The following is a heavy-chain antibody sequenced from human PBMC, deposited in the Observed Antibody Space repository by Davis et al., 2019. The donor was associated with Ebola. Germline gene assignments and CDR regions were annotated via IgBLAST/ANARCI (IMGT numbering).Heavy chain of an antibody. CDR1: GFTFSNYA. D-gene: IGHD3-22*01. J-gene: IGHJ4*02. Sequence: GESLKISCAASGFTFSNYAMNWVRQAPGKGLEWVSTISGSGDSTYYADSVKGRFTISRDDSKNTLYLQMTSLRAEDTAVYYCAKDRRGDTMIAVVITWIDYWGQGTLVTVSS. V-gene: IGHV3-23*01. CDR3: AKDRRGDTMIAVVITWIDY. CDR2: ISGSGDST.